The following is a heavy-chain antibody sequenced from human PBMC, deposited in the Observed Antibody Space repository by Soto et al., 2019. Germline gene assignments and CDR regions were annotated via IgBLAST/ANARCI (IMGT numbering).Heavy chain of an antibody. J-gene: IGHJ4*02. Sequence: QVQLVQSGGEVKKPGASVTVSCKASGYTFINYHITWVRQAPGQGLDWMAWINTYNGMTDYAQKIQGRVTMTRDTSTSTAYMEPRNLGYEETAVYFCAKSPRGEMATDWGQGTLVTVSS. D-gene: IGHD5-12*01. CDR2: INTYNGMT. CDR3: AKSPRGEMATD. V-gene: IGHV1-18*01. CDR1: GYTFINYH.